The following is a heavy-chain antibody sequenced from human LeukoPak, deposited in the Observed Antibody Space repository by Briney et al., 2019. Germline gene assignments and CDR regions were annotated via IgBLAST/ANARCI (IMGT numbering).Heavy chain of an antibody. CDR2: ISSSGSTI. CDR1: GFTFSSYE. D-gene: IGHD2-15*01. J-gene: IGHJ6*03. CDR3: AREQVVVAATMVSNDYYYYMDV. V-gene: IGHV3-48*03. Sequence: GGSLRLSCAASGFTFSSYEMNWVRQAPGKGLEWVSYISSSGSTIYYADSVKGRFTISRDNAKNSLYLQMNSLRAEDTAVYYCAREQVVVAATMVSNDYYYYMDVWGKGTTVTISS.